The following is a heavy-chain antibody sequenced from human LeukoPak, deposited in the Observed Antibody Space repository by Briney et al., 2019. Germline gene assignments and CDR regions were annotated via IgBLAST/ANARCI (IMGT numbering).Heavy chain of an antibody. CDR1: GYTFTGYY. V-gene: IGHV1-2*02. CDR3: AREVNYYDSSGYYCDY. J-gene: IGHJ4*02. CDR2: INPNSGGT. Sequence: ASVKVSCKASGYTFTGYYMHWVRQAPGQGLEWMGWINPNSGGTNYAQKFQGRVTTTRDTSISTAYMERSRLRSDDTAVYYCAREVNYYDSSGYYCDYWGQGTLVTVSS. D-gene: IGHD3-22*01.